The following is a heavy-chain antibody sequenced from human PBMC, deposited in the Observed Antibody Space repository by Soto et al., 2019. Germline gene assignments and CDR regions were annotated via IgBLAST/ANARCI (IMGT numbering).Heavy chain of an antibody. J-gene: IGHJ4*02. D-gene: IGHD3-10*01. V-gene: IGHV1-69*01. CDR2: IISIFGTV. Sequence: QVQLVQCGAEVKKPGSSVKVSCKASGGTFSSYAISWVRQAPGQGLEWMGGIISIFGTVNYAQKFQGRVTITADESTSTAYMELSSLRSEDTAVYYCARDLAPYGPMGYWGQGTLVTVSS. CDR1: GGTFSSYA. CDR3: ARDLAPYGPMGY.